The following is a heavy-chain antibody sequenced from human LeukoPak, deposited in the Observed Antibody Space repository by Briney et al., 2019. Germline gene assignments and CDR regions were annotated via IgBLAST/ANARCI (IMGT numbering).Heavy chain of an antibody. Sequence: KTSETLSLTCTVSGGSISSYYWSWIRQPPGKGLEWIGYIYYSGSTNYNPSLKSRVTISVDTSKNQFSLKLSSVTAADTAVYYCARYLVSEMATIRGYLDYWGQGTLVTVSS. CDR2: IYYSGST. J-gene: IGHJ4*02. CDR3: ARYLVSEMATIRGYLDY. CDR1: GGSISSYY. D-gene: IGHD5-24*01. V-gene: IGHV4-59*01.